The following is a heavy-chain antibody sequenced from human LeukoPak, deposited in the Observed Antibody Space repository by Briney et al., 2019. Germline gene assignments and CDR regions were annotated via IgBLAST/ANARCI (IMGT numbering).Heavy chain of an antibody. CDR3: AKHYDYIWGSYRYFDY. D-gene: IGHD3-16*02. CDR1: GFTFSSYA. J-gene: IGHJ4*02. Sequence: QAGGSLRLSCAASGFTFSSYAMTWVRQAPGKGLEWVSAISGSGDSTNYADSVKGRFTISRDNSKNTLYLQMNSLRAEDTAVYYCAKHYDYIWGSYRYFDYWGQGTLVTVSS. V-gene: IGHV3-23*01. CDR2: ISGSGDST.